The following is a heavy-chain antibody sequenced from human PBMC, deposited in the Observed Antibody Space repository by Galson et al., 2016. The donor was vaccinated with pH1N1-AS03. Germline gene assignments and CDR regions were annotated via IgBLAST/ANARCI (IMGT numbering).Heavy chain of an antibody. V-gene: IGHV1-18*04. CDR2: ISPQNGNT. CDR1: GYTFPNFG. D-gene: IGHD2-15*01. Sequence: SVKVSCKAFGYTFPNFGMSWVRQAPGQGLEWMGWISPQNGNTQYAQRLEGRVTMTTDTSTSTAYMELWSLTYDDTAVYYCARAAPFDPWGQGTLVIVSS. CDR3: ARAAPFDP. J-gene: IGHJ5*02.